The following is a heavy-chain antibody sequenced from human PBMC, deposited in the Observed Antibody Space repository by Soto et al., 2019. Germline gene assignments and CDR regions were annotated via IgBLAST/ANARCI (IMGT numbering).Heavy chain of an antibody. J-gene: IGHJ4*02. Sequence: QVQLVQSGAEVKKPGASVKVSCKVSGYTLTELSMHWVRQGPGRGLEWMGGFDPEDGETIYAQTFQGRVTMTEDTSKDTAYRELSSLRSEDTAVDYCATVWDWLYFDYWGQGTLVTVSS. CDR3: ATVWDWLYFDY. V-gene: IGHV1-24*01. CDR2: FDPEDGET. CDR1: GYTLTELS. D-gene: IGHD3-9*01.